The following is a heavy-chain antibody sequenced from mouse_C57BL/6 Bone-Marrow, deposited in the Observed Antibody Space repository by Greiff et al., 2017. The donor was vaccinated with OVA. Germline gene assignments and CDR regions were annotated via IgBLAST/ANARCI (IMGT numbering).Heavy chain of an antibody. CDR3: TTMVTTVFDY. CDR1: GYTFTDYE. D-gene: IGHD2-2*01. CDR2: IDPETGGT. V-gene: IGHV1-15*01. J-gene: IGHJ2*01. Sequence: QVQLQQSGAELVRPGASVTLSCKASGYTFTDYEMHWVKQTPVHGLEWIGAIDPETGGTAYNQKFKGKALLTADKSSSTAYMELRSLTSEDSAVYYCTTMVTTVFDYWGQGTTLTVSS.